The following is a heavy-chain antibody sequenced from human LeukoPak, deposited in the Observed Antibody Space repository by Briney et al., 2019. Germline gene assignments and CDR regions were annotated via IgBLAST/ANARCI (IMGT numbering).Heavy chain of an antibody. CDR3: ARDPGTSAFHI. CDR2: IYHTGST. D-gene: IGHD4-17*01. CDR1: GGSISSGGNY. Sequence: SETLSLTCTVSGGSISSGGNYWSWIRQPPGKGLEWIGYIYHTGSTFYNPSLKSRVAISVDRSKNQFSLNLSSVTAVDTAVYYCARDPGTSAFHIWGQGTMVTVSS. J-gene: IGHJ3*02. V-gene: IGHV4-30-2*01.